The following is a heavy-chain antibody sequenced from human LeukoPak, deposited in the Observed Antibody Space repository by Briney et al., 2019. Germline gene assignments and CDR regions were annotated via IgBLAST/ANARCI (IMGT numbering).Heavy chain of an antibody. J-gene: IGHJ4*02. CDR2: ISYDGSNK. Sequence: GGSLRLSCAASGFTFSSYAMHGVRQAPGKGLEWGAFISYDGSNKYYADSVKGRFTISRDNSKNTLYLQMNSLRAEDTAVYYCAKSPCCSGDWNFDYWGQGTLVTVSS. D-gene: IGHD2-21*02. V-gene: IGHV3-30-3*01. CDR3: AKSPCCSGDWNFDY. CDR1: GFTFSSYA.